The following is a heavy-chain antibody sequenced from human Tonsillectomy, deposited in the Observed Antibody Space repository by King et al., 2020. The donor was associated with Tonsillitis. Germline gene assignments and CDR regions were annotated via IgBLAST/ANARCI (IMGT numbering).Heavy chain of an antibody. J-gene: IGHJ3*01. CDR3: AKVSVTIHFLDGFDF. V-gene: IGHV3-23*04. Sequence: EVQLVESGGGLVQPGGSLRLSCAASGFNFKNYAMSWVRQAPGKGLEWVSSISVLGGNTNSADSVKGRFTISRDDSKTTLYLQMNSLRVEDTAIYYCAKVSVTIHFLDGFDFWGHGTLVTVSS. CDR2: ISVLGGNT. D-gene: IGHD4-17*01. CDR1: GFNFKNYA.